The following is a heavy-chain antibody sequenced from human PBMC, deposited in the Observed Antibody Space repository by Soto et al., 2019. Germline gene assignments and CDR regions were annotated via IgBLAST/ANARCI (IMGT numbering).Heavy chain of an antibody. CDR1: GFTFSDYY. CDR2: ISSSGSTI. D-gene: IGHD3-3*01. V-gene: IGHV3-11*01. Sequence: PGGSLRLSCAASGFTFSDYYMSWIRQAPGKGLEWVSYISSSGSTIYYADSVKGRFTISRDNAKNSLYLQMNSLRAEDTAVYYCARDRRDYDFWSGYPNNWFDPWGQGTLVTVSS. CDR3: ARDRRDYDFWSGYPNNWFDP. J-gene: IGHJ5*02.